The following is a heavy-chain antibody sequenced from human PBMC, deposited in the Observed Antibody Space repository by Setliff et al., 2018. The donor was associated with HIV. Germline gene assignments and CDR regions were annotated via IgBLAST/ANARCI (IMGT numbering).Heavy chain of an antibody. CDR1: GFTFSNAW. CDR2: IKSKTDGGTT. CDR3: TTGYYYDSSGYCPGY. J-gene: IGHJ4*02. D-gene: IGHD3-22*01. Sequence: GSLRLSCAASGFTFSNAWMSWVRQAPGKGLEWVGRIKSKTDGGTTDYAAPVKGRFTISRDDSKNTLYLQMNSLKTEDTAVYYCTTGYYYDSSGYCPGYWGQGTLVTVSS. V-gene: IGHV3-15*01.